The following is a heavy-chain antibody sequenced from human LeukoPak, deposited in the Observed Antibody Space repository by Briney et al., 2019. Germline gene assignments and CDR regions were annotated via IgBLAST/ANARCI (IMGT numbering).Heavy chain of an antibody. CDR2: ISWKTGNI. V-gene: IGHV3-9*01. J-gene: IGHJ6*02. Sequence: PGGSLRLSCAASGCTFDDYAMHWVRQAPGKGGEGVSRISWKTGNIAYADSVKGRFTISRDNAKNSLYLQMNSLRDEDTALYYCVKDTRREFQRNKYYYYYGMDVWGQGTTVTVSS. D-gene: IGHD3-10*01. CDR1: GCTFDDYA. CDR3: VKDTRREFQRNKYYYYYGMDV.